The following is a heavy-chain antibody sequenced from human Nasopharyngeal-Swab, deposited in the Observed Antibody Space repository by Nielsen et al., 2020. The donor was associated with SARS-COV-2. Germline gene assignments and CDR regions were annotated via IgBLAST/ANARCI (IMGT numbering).Heavy chain of an antibody. D-gene: IGHD3-3*01. CDR3: ARDKYYDFWSGPRGPFDY. CDR1: GFTFSSYS. Sequence: GESLKLSCAASGFTFSSYSMNWVRQAPGQGLEWVSSISSSSSYIYYADSVKGRFTISRDNAKNSLYLQMNSLRAEDTAVYYCARDKYYDFWSGPRGPFDYWGQGTLVTVSS. J-gene: IGHJ4*02. CDR2: ISSSSSYI. V-gene: IGHV3-21*01.